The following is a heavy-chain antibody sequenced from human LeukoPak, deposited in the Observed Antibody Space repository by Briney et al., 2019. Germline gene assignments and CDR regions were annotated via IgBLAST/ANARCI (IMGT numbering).Heavy chain of an antibody. V-gene: IGHV3-30*02. J-gene: IGHJ3*02. Sequence: GGSLRLSCAASGFTFSSYGMHWVRQAPGKGLEWVAFIRYDGSNKYYADSVKGRFTISRDNSKNTLYLQMNSLRSDDTAVYYCARWGREPTVGDAFDIWGQGTMVTVSS. CDR3: ARWGREPTVGDAFDI. CDR1: GFTFSSYG. D-gene: IGHD4-11*01. CDR2: IRYDGSNK.